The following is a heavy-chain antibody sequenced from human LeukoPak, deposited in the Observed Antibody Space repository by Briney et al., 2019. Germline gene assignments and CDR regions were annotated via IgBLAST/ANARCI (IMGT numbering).Heavy chain of an antibody. V-gene: IGHV3-21*01. J-gene: IGHJ4*02. CDR2: IGSSSSYI. D-gene: IGHD6-13*01. CDR3: ARAQAAAGLYYFAS. CDR1: GFTFSDYS. Sequence: GGSLRLSCAASGFTFSDYSMNWVRQAPGRGLEWVSSIGSSSSYIYYADSVKGRFTISRDNAKHSLYLQMNSLRAEDTAVYYCARAQAAAGLYYFASWGQGTLVTVSS.